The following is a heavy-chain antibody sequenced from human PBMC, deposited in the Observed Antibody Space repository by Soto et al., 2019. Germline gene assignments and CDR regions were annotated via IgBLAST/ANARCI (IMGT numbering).Heavy chain of an antibody. CDR2: MNPNSGDT. CDR1: GYTFTSYD. J-gene: IGHJ4*02. V-gene: IGHV1-8*01. D-gene: IGHD4-17*01. Sequence: QVQLVQSGAEVKKPGASVKVSCKASGYTFTSYDINWVRQATGQGLEWMGWMNPNSGDTGYAQKFQGRVTMTMNTAISTAYMELSSLRSEDTAVYYCARTTLSTVVTPRHFAYWGQGTLVTVSS. CDR3: ARTTLSTVVTPRHFAY.